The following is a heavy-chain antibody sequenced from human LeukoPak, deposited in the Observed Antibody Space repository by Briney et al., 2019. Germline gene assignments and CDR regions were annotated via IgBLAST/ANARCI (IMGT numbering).Heavy chain of an antibody. V-gene: IGHV4-4*07. J-gene: IGHJ5*02. Sequence: SETLSLTCTVSGDSISSYYWSWIRQPAGKGLEWIGRIYTSGSTNYNPSLNSRVTMSVDTSKNQFSLKLRSVTAADTAVYYCARKEGGQLVNTRRWFDPWGQGTLVTVSS. CDR3: ARKEGGQLVNTRRWFDP. D-gene: IGHD6-13*01. CDR2: IYTSGST. CDR1: GDSISSYY.